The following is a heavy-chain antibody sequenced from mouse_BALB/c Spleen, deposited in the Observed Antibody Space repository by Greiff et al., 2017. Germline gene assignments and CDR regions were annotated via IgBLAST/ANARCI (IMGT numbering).Heavy chain of an antibody. Sequence: VQLQQSGPELVKPGASVKISCKASGYSFTGYYMHWVKQSHVKSLEWIGRINPYNGAISYNQNFKDKASLTVDKSSNTAYMELHSLTSEDSAVYYCAREVGLLYFDYWGQGTTLTVSS. V-gene: IGHV1-31*01. CDR3: AREVGLLYFDY. D-gene: IGHD3-3*01. CDR1: GYSFTGYY. CDR2: INPYNGAI. J-gene: IGHJ2*01.